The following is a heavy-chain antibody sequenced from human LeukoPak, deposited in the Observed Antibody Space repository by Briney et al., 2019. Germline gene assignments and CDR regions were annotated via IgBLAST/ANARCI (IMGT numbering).Heavy chain of an antibody. Sequence: PGGSLRLSCAASGFTFTDSAMHWVRQASGKGLEWVGRIRSKANNYATAYAASVRGRFTISRDDSKNTAYLQMNSLKTEDTAMYYCTRPAVESDYECWFDPWGQGTLVTVS. CDR3: TRPAVESDYECWFDP. CDR1: GFTFTDSA. D-gene: IGHD5-12*01. V-gene: IGHV3-73*01. J-gene: IGHJ5*02. CDR2: IRSKANNYAT.